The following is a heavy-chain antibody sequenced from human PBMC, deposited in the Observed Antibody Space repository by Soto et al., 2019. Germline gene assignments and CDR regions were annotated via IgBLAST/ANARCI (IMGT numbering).Heavy chain of an antibody. CDR2: ISGSGGST. V-gene: IGHV3-23*01. D-gene: IGHD2-15*01. CDR1: GCTFSGYG. J-gene: IGHJ4*02. Sequence: GGSLRLSCGGAGCTFSGYGVSWVRQDPGKGLEWVSAISGSGGSTYYADSVKGRFTISRDNSKNTLYLQMNSLRAEDTAVYYCAKDVKYCSGGSCSGYFAYWRQRTLVPVSS. CDR3: AKDVKYCSGGSCSGYFAY.